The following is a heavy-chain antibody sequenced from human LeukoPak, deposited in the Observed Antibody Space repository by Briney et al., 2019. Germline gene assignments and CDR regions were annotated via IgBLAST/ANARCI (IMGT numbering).Heavy chain of an antibody. CDR1: GYTFTGYY. Sequence: ASVKVSCKASGYTFTGYYMHWVRQAPGQGLEWMGWINPNSGGTNYAQKFQGRVTMTRDTSISTAYMELSRLRSDDTAVYYCARGSSSGVYHYYYYMDVWGKGTTVTVSS. CDR2: INPNSGGT. CDR3: ARGSSSGVYHYYYYMDV. J-gene: IGHJ6*03. D-gene: IGHD6-13*01. V-gene: IGHV1-2*02.